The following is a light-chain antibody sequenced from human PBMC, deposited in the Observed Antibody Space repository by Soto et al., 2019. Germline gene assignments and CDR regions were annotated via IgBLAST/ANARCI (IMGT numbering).Light chain of an antibody. Sequence: EIVMTQSPAYLSVSPGERATLSCRASQSVSSNLAWYQQKPGQAPRLLIYGTSTRAPGVPARFSGSGSGTESTLTISSLQSEDVAVYYCQQYDNWPLTFGQGTEVEIK. V-gene: IGKV3-15*01. CDR2: GTS. CDR1: QSVSSN. CDR3: QQYDNWPLT. J-gene: IGKJ1*01.